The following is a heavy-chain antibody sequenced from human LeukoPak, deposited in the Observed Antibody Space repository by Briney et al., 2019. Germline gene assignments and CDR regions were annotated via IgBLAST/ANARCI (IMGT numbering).Heavy chain of an antibody. V-gene: IGHV4-59*08. D-gene: IGHD3-10*01. J-gene: IGHJ4*02. Sequence: TPSETLSLTCTVSGGSISSYYWSWIRQPPGKGLEWIGYIYYSGSTNYNPSLKSRVTISVDTSKNQFSLKLSSVTAADTAVYYCARHSKPGITMVRGGGYYFDYWGQGTLVTVSS. CDR1: GGSISSYY. CDR3: ARHSKPGITMVRGGGYYFDY. CDR2: IYYSGST.